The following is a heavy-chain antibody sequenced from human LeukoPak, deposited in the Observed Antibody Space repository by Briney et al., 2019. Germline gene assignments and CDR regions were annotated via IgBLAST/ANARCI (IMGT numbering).Heavy chain of an antibody. CDR2: FDPEDVET. CDR3: ARRTSQHIVVVRAFKDI. V-gene: IGHV1-24*01. J-gene: IGHJ3*02. D-gene: IGHD2-21*01. Sequence: ASVKVSCKVSGYTLTELSMHWVRQAPGKGLEWMGGFDPEDVETIYAQKFQGRVTMTEDTSTDTAYMELSGLRSEDTAVYYCARRTSQHIVVVRAFKDIWGQGTMVTVSS. CDR1: GYTLTELS.